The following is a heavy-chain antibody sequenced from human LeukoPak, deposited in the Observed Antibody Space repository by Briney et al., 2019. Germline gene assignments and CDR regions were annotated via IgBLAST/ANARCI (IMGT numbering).Heavy chain of an antibody. D-gene: IGHD1-26*01. Sequence: GASVKVSCKASGYTFTGYYMHWVRQAPGQGLEWMGWINPNSGGTNYAQKFQGRVTMTRDTSISTAYMELSRLRSDDTAVYYCAGASTPSGSYSWFDPWGQGTLVTVSS. CDR3: AGASTPSGSYSWFDP. CDR1: GYTFTGYY. V-gene: IGHV1-2*02. CDR2: INPNSGGT. J-gene: IGHJ5*02.